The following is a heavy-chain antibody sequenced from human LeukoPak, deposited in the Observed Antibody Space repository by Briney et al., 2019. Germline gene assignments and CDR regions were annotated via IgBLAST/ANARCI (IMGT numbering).Heavy chain of an antibody. CDR2: IYYSGST. CDR1: GGSISIYY. V-gene: IGHV4-59*01. Sequence: PSETLSLTCTVSGGSISIYYWSWIRQPPGKGLEWVGYIYYSGSTNYNPSLKSRVTISVDTSKNQFSLKLSSVTAADTAVYYCARVAYGDYADYWGQGTLVTVSS. CDR3: ARVAYGDYADY. J-gene: IGHJ4*02. D-gene: IGHD4-17*01.